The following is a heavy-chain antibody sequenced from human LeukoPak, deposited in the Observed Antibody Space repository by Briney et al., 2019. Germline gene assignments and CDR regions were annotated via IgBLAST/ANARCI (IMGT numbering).Heavy chain of an antibody. J-gene: IGHJ4*02. V-gene: IGHV3-21*05. CDR1: GFTFSSYS. Sequence: GGSLRLSCAASGFTFSSYSMNWVRQAPGKGLEWVSYISSSNSYIYYADSVKGRFTVSRDNAKNSVYLQMNSLRAEDTAVYYCAKRNWNDVTPIDYWGQGTLVTVSS. CDR3: AKRNWNDVTPIDY. CDR2: ISSSNSYI. D-gene: IGHD1-1*01.